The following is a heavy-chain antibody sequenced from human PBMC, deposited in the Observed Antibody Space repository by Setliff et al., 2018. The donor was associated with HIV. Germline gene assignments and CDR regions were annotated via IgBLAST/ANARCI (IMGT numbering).Heavy chain of an antibody. J-gene: IGHJ4*02. D-gene: IGHD2-21*01. CDR3: ARDLSIVIPFDY. CDR2: INPNNGAT. CDR1: GYSFSGYY. Sequence: ASVKVSCKASGYSFSGYYMSWIRQAPGQALEWMGRINPNNGATEYAQKFQGRVTMTSDSLTSTAHMELTRLRSDDTAVYYCARDLSIVIPFDYWGQGTLVTVSS. V-gene: IGHV1-2*06.